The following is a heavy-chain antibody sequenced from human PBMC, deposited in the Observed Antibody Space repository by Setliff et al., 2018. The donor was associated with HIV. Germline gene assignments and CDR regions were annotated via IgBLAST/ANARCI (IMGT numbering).Heavy chain of an antibody. Sequence: PSETLSLTCAVYGGPLTNYYWSWFRQSPGKGLEWIGEVTGDGSANYNPSLKSRVTISLVTSKAQFSLKLDSVTAADTAVYYCARVGYYDSSFDYWGQGTLVTVSS. CDR1: GGPLTNYY. J-gene: IGHJ4*02. CDR3: ARVGYYDSSFDY. CDR2: VTGDGSA. V-gene: IGHV4-34*01. D-gene: IGHD3-22*01.